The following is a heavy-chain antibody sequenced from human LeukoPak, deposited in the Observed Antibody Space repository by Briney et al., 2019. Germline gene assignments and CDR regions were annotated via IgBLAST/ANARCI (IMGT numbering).Heavy chain of an antibody. J-gene: IGHJ3*02. D-gene: IGHD6-13*01. V-gene: IGHV3-7*01. Sequence: PGGSLRLSCAASGFTFSSYAMHWVRQAPGKGLEWVANIKQDGSEKYYVDSVKGRFTISRDNAKNSLYLQMNSLRAEDTAVYYCAGSWSPYDAFDIWGQGTMVTVSS. CDR3: AGSWSPYDAFDI. CDR1: GFTFSSYA. CDR2: IKQDGSEK.